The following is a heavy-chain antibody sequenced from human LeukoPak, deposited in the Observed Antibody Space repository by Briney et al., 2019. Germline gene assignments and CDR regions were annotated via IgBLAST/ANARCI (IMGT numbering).Heavy chain of an antibody. CDR2: IWYDGSNK. D-gene: IGHD3-16*01. CDR3: ARVAGGLHYYFDY. V-gene: IGHV3-33*01. CDR1: GFTFSSYG. J-gene: IGHJ4*02. Sequence: GRSLRLSCAASGFTFSSYGMHWVRQAPGKGLEWVAVIWYDGSNKYYADSVKGRFTISRDNSKNTLYPQMNSLRAEDTAVYYCARVAGGLHYYFDYWGQGTLVTVSS.